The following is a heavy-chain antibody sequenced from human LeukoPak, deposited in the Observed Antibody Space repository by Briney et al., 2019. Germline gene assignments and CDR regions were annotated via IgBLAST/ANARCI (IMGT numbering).Heavy chain of an antibody. D-gene: IGHD4-23*01. J-gene: IGHJ4*02. CDR2: IYPGDSDT. CDR1: GYSFTNYW. CDR3: ARHDYGDNSSGGAVY. Sequence: GESLKISCKGSGYSFTNYWIGWVRQMPGKGLEWMGIIYPGDSDTRYSPSFQGQVTISADKSISTACLQWSSLKASDTAMYYCARHDYGDNSSGGAVYWGQGTLVTVSS. V-gene: IGHV5-51*01.